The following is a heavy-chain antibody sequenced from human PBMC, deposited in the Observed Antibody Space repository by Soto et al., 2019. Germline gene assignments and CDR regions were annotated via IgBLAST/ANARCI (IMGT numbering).Heavy chain of an antibody. D-gene: IGHD6-13*01. CDR1: GGSISSVDYY. Sequence: PSETLSLTCTVSGGSISSVDYYWGWIRQPPGKGLEWIGSIYYSGSTNYNPSLKSRVTVSVDTSKNQFSLKLSSVTAADTAVYYCARRGYSSSWYIGGWLDPWGQGNLVTV. CDR2: IYYSGST. J-gene: IGHJ5*02. CDR3: ARRGYSSSWYIGGWLDP. V-gene: IGHV4-39*01.